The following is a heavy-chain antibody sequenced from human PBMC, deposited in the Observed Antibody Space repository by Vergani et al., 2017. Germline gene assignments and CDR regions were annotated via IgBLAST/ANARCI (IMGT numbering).Heavy chain of an antibody. J-gene: IGHJ6*02. D-gene: IGHD6-13*01. Sequence: EVQLVESGGGLVQPGGSLRLSCAASGFTFSSYEMNWVRQAPGKGLEVVSYISSSGSTIYYADSVKGRFTISRDNAKNSLYLQMNSLRAEDTAVYYCARDSPAAGYYYYYYGMDVWGQGTTVTVSS. CDR2: ISSSGSTI. CDR3: ARDSPAAGYYYYYYGMDV. V-gene: IGHV3-48*03. CDR1: GFTFSSYE.